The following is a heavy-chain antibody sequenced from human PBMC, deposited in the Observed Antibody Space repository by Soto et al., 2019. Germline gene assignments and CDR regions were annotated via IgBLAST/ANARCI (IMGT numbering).Heavy chain of an antibody. V-gene: IGHV4-31*03. CDR3: ARLIPMVGFDP. Sequence: PSETLSLTCTVSGGSISSGGYYWSWIRQHPGKGLEWIGYIYYSGSTYYNPSLKSRVTISVDTSKNQFSLKLSSVTAADTAVYYCARLIPMVGFDPWGQGTLVPVSS. D-gene: IGHD3-10*01. CDR1: GGSISSGGYY. J-gene: IGHJ5*02. CDR2: IYYSGST.